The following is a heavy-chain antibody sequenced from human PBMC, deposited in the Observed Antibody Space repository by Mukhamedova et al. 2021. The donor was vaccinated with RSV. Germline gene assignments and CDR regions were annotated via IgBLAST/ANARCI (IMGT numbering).Heavy chain of an antibody. CDR2: INAGNGNT. J-gene: IGHJ2*01. Sequence: APGQRLEWMGWINAGNGNTKYSQKFQGRVTITRDTSASTAYMELSSLRSEATAVYYCARTRGLARFHTGYSSSWY. V-gene: IGHV1-3*01. D-gene: IGHD6-13*01. CDR3: ARTRGLARFHTGYSSSWY.